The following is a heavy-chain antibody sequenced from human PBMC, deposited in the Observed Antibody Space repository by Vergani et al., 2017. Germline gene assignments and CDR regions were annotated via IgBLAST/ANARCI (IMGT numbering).Heavy chain of an antibody. CDR2: IFSSGTT. J-gene: IGHJ4*02. CDR1: GASIGSGDYY. D-gene: IGHD6-13*01. CDR3: ARGSRAEGGSGPDK. Sequence: QVQLQESGPGLVRPSQILSLTCSVAGASIGSGDYYWTWIRQPAGKTLEWIGEIFSSGTTNYNPSFKNRVTMSVDTSKNQFSLKLNSVTAADTAVYYCARGSRAEGGSGPDKWGQGTLVTVSS. V-gene: IGHV4-61*02.